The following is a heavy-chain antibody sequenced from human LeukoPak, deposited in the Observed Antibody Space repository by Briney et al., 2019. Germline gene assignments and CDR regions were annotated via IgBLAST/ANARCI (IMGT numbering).Heavy chain of an antibody. V-gene: IGHV4-4*09. Sequence: SETLSLTCTVSGGSISSYYWSWIRQPPGKGLEWIGYIYTSGSTNYNPSLKSRDTISVDTSKNQFSLKLSSVTAADTAVYYCARHSNWFDPWGQGTLVTVSS. J-gene: IGHJ5*02. CDR3: ARHSNWFDP. CDR2: IYTSGST. CDR1: GGSISSYY.